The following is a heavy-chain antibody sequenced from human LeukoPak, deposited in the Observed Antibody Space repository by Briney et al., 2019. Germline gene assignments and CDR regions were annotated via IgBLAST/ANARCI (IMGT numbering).Heavy chain of an antibody. D-gene: IGHD6-6*01. CDR3: ARTPHRMYGVYASYYHMDV. Sequence: GGSLRLSCAASGFTFSDYYMSWIRQAPGKGLEWLSSLSSSGTTIDYADSVKGRFTISRDNAKNALYLQMNSLRAEDTAVYYCARTPHRMYGVYASYYHMDVWGKGTTVTVSS. J-gene: IGHJ6*03. V-gene: IGHV3-11*01. CDR2: LSSSGTTI. CDR1: GFTFSDYY.